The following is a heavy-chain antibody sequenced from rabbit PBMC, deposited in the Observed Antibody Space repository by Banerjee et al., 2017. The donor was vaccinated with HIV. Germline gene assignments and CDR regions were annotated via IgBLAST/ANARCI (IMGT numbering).Heavy chain of an antibody. CDR2: IDAGSSGNT. Sequence: QSLEESGGDLVKPEGSLTLTCTASGFSFTNSYYMCWVRQAPGKGLEWIACIDAGSSGNTYYASWAKGRFTISKTSSTTVTLQMTSLTAADTATYFCARNPAGSGSGWFGWGQGTLVTVS. J-gene: IGHJ3*01. CDR3: ARNPAGSGSGWFG. CDR1: GFSFTNSYY. D-gene: IGHD1-1*01. V-gene: IGHV1S40*01.